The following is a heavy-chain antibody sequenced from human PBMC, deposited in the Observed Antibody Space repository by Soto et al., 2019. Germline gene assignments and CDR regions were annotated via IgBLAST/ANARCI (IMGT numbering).Heavy chain of an antibody. CDR3: ARETAKGDYDFWSGYRANAFDI. J-gene: IGHJ3*02. CDR2: IIPIFGTA. Sequence: VASVKVSCKASGGTFSSYAISWVRQAPGQGLEWMGGIIPIFGTANYAQKFQGRVTITADESTSTAYMELSSLRSEDTAVYYCARETAKGDYDFWSGYRANAFDICGQGTMVTVSS. D-gene: IGHD3-3*01. CDR1: GGTFSSYA. V-gene: IGHV1-69*13.